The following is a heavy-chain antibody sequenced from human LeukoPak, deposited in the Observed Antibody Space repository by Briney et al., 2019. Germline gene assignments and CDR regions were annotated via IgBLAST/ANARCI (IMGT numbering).Heavy chain of an antibody. CDR3: AKHGYCSGISCFFDF. V-gene: IGHV3-23*01. CDR1: GFTFSSCA. CDR2: ISGSGPYT. D-gene: IGHD2-2*03. Sequence: GGSLRLSCAASGFTFSSCAMSWVRQAPGKGLEWVSGISGSGPYTFYTDSVKGRFTISRDSSKNTLYLQMNSLRAEDTALYYCAKHGYCSGISCFFDFWGQGTLVTVSS. J-gene: IGHJ4*02.